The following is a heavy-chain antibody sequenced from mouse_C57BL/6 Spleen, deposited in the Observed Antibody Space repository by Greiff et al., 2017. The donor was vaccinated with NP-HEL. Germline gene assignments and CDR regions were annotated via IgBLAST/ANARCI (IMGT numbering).Heavy chain of an antibody. D-gene: IGHD2-2*01. J-gene: IGHJ3*01. V-gene: IGHV1-76*01. Sequence: QVQLQQSGAELVRPGASVKLSCKASGYTFTDYYINWVKQRPGQGLEWIARIYPGSGNTYYNEKFKGKATLTAEKSSSTAYMQLSSLTSEDSAVYFCAREYYGYDGAYWGQGTLVTVSA. CDR1: GYTFTDYY. CDR2: IYPGSGNT. CDR3: AREYYGYDGAY.